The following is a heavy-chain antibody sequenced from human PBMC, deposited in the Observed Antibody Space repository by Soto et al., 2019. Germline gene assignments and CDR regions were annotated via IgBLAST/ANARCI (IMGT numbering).Heavy chain of an antibody. Sequence: SETLSLTCAVYGGSFSGYYWSWIRQPPGKGLEWIGEINHSGSTNYNPSLKSRVTISVDTSKNQFSLKLSSVTAADTAVYYCARGQGSHKALYYYSGMDVWGQGTTVTVSS. J-gene: IGHJ6*02. V-gene: IGHV4-34*01. CDR3: ARGQGSHKALYYYSGMDV. CDR2: INHSGST. CDR1: GGSFSGYY.